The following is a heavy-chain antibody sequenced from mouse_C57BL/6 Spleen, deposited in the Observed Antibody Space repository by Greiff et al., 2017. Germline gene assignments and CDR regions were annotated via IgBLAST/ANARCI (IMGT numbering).Heavy chain of an antibody. CDR2: ICPGNGYT. D-gene: IGHD2-4*01. V-gene: IGHV1-12*01. CDR1: GYTFTSYN. CDR3: ARGLCYDYVYAMDY. J-gene: IGHJ4*01. Sequence: QVQLQQSGAELVRPGASVKMSCKASGYTFTSYNMHWVQQTPIKGLEWIGTICPGNGYTSYNQKFKGKSTLTVDKSTSTAYMQLSSLTSEDSALYFCARGLCYDYVYAMDYWGQGTSVTVSS.